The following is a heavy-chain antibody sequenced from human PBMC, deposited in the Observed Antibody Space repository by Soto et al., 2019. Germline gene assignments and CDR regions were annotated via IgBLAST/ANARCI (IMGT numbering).Heavy chain of an antibody. CDR3: AKQAGSSSDPFDY. CDR2: ISGGGGTT. D-gene: IGHD6-19*01. Sequence: EVLLLESGGGLVQPGGSLRLSCAASGFTFSNYAMSWVRQAPGKGLEWVSIISGGGGTTYYADSVKGRFTISRDNSKNTVHLQINSLRVEDTAVYYCAKQAGSSSDPFDYWGQGTLVAVSS. CDR1: GFTFSNYA. V-gene: IGHV3-23*01. J-gene: IGHJ4*02.